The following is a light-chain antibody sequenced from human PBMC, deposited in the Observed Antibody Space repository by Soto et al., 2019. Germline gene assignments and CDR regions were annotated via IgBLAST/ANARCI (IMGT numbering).Light chain of an antibody. Sequence: EIVLTQSPGTLSLSPGERATLSCTASQSVTSSCLAWYQRKPGQAPRLLIHTTSIRATDIPDRFSSSGSGTDFTLTISRLEPEDSAVYYCQQCGGSPLFSFGPGTRVDI. J-gene: IGKJ3*01. V-gene: IGKV3-20*01. CDR3: QQCGGSPLFS. CDR2: TTS. CDR1: QSVTSSC.